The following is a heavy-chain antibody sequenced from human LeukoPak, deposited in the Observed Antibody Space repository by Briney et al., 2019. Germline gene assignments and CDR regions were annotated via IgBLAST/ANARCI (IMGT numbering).Heavy chain of an antibody. CDR1: GFTFSIYW. V-gene: IGHV3-7*05. D-gene: IGHD3-10*01. CDR2: INPDGSGK. CDR3: ATVAPTGSYGSGNYYSDS. Sequence: GGSLRLSCAASGFTFSIYWMTWVRQAPGKGLEWVANINPDGSGKAYVDSVKGRFTISRDNAKKSLFLEMNSLRVEDTAVYYCATVAPTGSYGSGNYYSDSWGQGTLVTVSS. J-gene: IGHJ4*02.